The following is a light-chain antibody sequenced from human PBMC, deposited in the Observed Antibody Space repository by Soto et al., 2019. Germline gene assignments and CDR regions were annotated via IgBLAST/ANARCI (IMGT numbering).Light chain of an antibody. J-gene: IGKJ4*01. CDR1: QGISSY. CDR2: YAS. Sequence: AIRMTQSPFSLSASVGDRVTITCWASQGISSYLAWYQQKPAKAPKLFIYYASSLQSGAPSRFSGSGSGTDYTLTISSLQPEDFATYYCQQYYSTPRGLTFGGGTKVEIK. V-gene: IGKV1D-43*01. CDR3: QQYYSTPRGLT.